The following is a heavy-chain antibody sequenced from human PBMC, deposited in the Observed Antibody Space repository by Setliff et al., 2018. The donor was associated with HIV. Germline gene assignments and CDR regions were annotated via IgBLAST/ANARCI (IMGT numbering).Heavy chain of an antibody. CDR2: ITTTGGDI. D-gene: IGHD3-22*01. J-gene: IGHJ4*02. V-gene: IGHV3-21*01. CDR3: ARDTWQKFDYDDSGFYYWDC. Sequence: PGGSLRLSCTASGFTFSTYSMNWVRQAPGQGLEWVSSITTTGGDIWYADSVKGRFTISRDNAKNSLYLQLNSLRAEDTAVYFCARDTWQKFDYDDSGFYYWDCWGQGTLVTVSS. CDR1: GFTFSTYS.